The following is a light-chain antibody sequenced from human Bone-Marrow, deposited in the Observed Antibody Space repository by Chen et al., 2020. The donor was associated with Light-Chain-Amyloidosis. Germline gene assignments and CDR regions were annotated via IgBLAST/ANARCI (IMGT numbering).Light chain of an antibody. J-gene: IGLJ3*02. Sequence: QSVLTQPPSVSGTPGQRVTLSCSGSNSNIGNNAVNWYQQQYPVTAPKLLIYSNNQRPSGVPDRFAGSMSGTSASLAISGLQPEDEAEYYCATWDDSLNGVMFGGGTKLTVL. CDR1: NSNIGNNA. V-gene: IGLV1-44*01. CDR3: ATWDDSLNGVM. CDR2: SNN.